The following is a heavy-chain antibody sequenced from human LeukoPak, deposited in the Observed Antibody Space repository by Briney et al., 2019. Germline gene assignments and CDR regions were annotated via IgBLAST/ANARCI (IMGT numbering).Heavy chain of an antibody. CDR2: INPNGGGT. V-gene: IGHV1-2*06. Sequence: ASVKVSCKASGYTFTGYYMHWVRQAPGQGLEWMGRINPNGGGTNYAQKFQGRVTMTRDTSISTAYMELSRLRSDDTAVYYCARDHCSGGSCNDFVDYWGQGTLVTVSS. D-gene: IGHD2-15*01. J-gene: IGHJ4*02. CDR3: ARDHCSGGSCNDFVDY. CDR1: GYTFTGYY.